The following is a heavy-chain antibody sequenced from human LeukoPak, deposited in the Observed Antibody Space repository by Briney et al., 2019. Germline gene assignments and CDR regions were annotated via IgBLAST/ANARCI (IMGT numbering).Heavy chain of an antibody. CDR2: IIPIFGTA. CDR1: GGIFSSYA. CDR3: AREGESEWPTNDY. V-gene: IGHV1-69*01. Sequence: SVKVSCKASGGIFSSYAISWVRQAPGQGLEWMGGIIPIFGTANYAQKFQGRVTITADESTSTAYMELRSLRSDDTAVYYCAREGESEWPTNDYWGQGTLVTASS. J-gene: IGHJ4*02. D-gene: IGHD3-16*01.